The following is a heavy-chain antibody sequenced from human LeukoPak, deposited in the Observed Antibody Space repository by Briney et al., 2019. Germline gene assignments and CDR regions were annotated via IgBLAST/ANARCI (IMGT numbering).Heavy chain of an antibody. D-gene: IGHD3-3*01. CDR1: GFAFSGSA. J-gene: IGHJ6*03. CDR2: IRSKANSYAT. V-gene: IGHV3-73*01. CDR3: TIEYDFWSGYRCYYYYFYMDV. Sequence: PGGSLKLSCAASGFAFSGSAMHWVRQASGKGLEWVGRIRSKANSYATAYAASVKGRFTISRDDSKNTAYLQMNSLKTEDTAVYYCTIEYDFWSGYRCYYYYFYMDVWGKGTTVTVSS.